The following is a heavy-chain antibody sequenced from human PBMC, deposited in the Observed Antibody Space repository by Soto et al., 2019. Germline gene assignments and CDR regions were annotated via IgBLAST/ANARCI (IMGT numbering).Heavy chain of an antibody. V-gene: IGHV3-23*01. J-gene: IGHJ4*02. CDR1: GFTFSSYA. CDR2: ISGSGGST. CDR3: AKSVIGYSSGYYYHVNGLLDY. D-gene: IGHD3-22*01. Sequence: PGGSLRLSCAASGFTFSSYAMSWVRQAPGKGLEWVSAISGSGGSTYYADSVKGRFTISRDNSKNTLYLQMNSLRAEDTAVYYCAKSVIGYSSGYYYHVNGLLDYWGQGTLVTVSS.